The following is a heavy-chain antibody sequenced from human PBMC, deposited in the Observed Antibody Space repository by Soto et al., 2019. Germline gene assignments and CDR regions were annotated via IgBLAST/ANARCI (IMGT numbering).Heavy chain of an antibody. CDR1: GFTFSNAW. Sequence: GESLKISCAASGFTFSNAWMSWVRQAPGKGLEWVGRIKSKTDGGTTDYAAPVKGRFTISRDDSKNTLYLQMNSLKTEDTAVYYCTTDRRVYSFDYWGQGTLVTVSS. J-gene: IGHJ4*02. V-gene: IGHV3-15*01. CDR3: TTDRRVYSFDY. CDR2: IKSKTDGGTT. D-gene: IGHD6-13*01.